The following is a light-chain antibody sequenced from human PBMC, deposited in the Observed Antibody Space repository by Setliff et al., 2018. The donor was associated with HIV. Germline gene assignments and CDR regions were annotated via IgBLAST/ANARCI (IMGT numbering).Light chain of an antibody. CDR1: SSDVGGYNY. V-gene: IGLV2-14*03. J-gene: IGLJ3*02. CDR3: TSYTSNSTPV. Sequence: QSALTQPASVSGSPGQSITISCTGTSSDVGGYNYVSWYQQHPGKAPKLMIYAVSNRPSGVSNRFSGSKSGNTASLTISGLQAEDEADYYCTSYTSNSTPVFGGGTQLTVL. CDR2: AVS.